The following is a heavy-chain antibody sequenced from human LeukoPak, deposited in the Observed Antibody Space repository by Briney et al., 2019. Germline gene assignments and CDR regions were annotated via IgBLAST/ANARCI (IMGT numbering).Heavy chain of an antibody. J-gene: IGHJ4*02. CDR1: GGSISSCY. CDR2: IYYSGST. Sequence: SETLSLTCTVSGGSISSCYWSWIRQPPGKGLEWIGYIYYSGSTNYNPSLKSRVTISVDASKNQFSLKLSSVTAADTAVYYCARAGYCSGGSCYFDYWGQGTLVTVSS. CDR3: ARAGYCSGGSCYFDY. V-gene: IGHV4-59*01. D-gene: IGHD2-15*01.